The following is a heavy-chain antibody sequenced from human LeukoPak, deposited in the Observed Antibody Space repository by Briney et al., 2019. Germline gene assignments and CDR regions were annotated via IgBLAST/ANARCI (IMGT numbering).Heavy chain of an antibody. D-gene: IGHD6-13*01. CDR1: GYTFSDYY. Sequence: ASVKVSCKTSGYTFSDYYIHWVRQAPGQGLEWMGWIVPHSGGTNYAQKFQGRVTMTRDTSISTAYMELSRLRSDDTAVYYCAREGTGYSSSWYDYWGQGTLVTVSS. V-gene: IGHV1-2*02. J-gene: IGHJ4*02. CDR3: AREGTGYSSSWYDY. CDR2: IVPHSGGT.